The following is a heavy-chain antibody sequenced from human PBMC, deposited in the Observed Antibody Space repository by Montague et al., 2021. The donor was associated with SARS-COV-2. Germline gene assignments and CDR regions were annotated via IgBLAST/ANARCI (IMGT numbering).Heavy chain of an antibody. CDR1: GFTFSSYS. V-gene: IGHV3-21*01. Sequence: SLRLSCAASGFTFSSYSMNWVRQAPGKGLEWVASISTSRSYIYYADSVKGRFTISRDNAKNSLYLQMNSLRAEDAAVYYCARDLGGSYVRGMDVWGQGTTVTVSS. CDR3: ARDLGGSYVRGMDV. J-gene: IGHJ6*02. D-gene: IGHD1-26*01. CDR2: ISTSRSYI.